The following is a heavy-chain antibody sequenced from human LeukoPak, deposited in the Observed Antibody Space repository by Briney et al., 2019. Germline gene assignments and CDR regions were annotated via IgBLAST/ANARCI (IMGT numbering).Heavy chain of an antibody. D-gene: IGHD2-2*01. CDR1: GGSISSSSYY. Sequence: SETLSLTCTVSGGSISSSSYYWGWIRQPPGKGLEWLGSIYYSGSTYYNPSLKSRVTISVDTSKNQFSLKLSSVTAADTAVYYCASLGYCSSTSCYVGLPYYMDVWGKGTTVTVSS. CDR2: IYYSGST. CDR3: ASLGYCSSTSCYVGLPYYMDV. J-gene: IGHJ6*03. V-gene: IGHV4-39*01.